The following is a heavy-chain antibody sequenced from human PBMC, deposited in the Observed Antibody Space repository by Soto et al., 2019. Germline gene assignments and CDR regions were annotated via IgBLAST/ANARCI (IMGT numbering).Heavy chain of an antibody. CDR2: IKTDGSSP. CDR3: ARDRIAGSGSCDN. J-gene: IGHJ4*02. V-gene: IGHV3-74*01. CDR1: GFTFSSYS. Sequence: EVQLVESGGGLVQPGGSLRLSCAASGFTFSSYSMNWVRQAPGKGLEWVSRIKTDGSSPNYADSVEGRFTISSDNAKNTLYLQMNSLRVEDTAVYYCARDRIAGSGSCDNWGQGTLVTVSS. D-gene: IGHD3-10*01.